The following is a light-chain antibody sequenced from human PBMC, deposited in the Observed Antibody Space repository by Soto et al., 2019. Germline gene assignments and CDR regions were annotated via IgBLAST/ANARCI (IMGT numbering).Light chain of an antibody. CDR3: CSYAGGGLSLWV. V-gene: IGLV2-23*01. J-gene: IGLJ3*02. CDR2: EGT. CDR1: SSDVGGYNL. Sequence: QSALTQPASVSGSPGQSITISCTGTSSDVGGYNLVSWYQQYPDKAPKLIIYEGTKRPSGISNRFSGSKSGNTASLTISGLQAEDEAHYHCCSYAGGGLSLWVFGGGTKLTVL.